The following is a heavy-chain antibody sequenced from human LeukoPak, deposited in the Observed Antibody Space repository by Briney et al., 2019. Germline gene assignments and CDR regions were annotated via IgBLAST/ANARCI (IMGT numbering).Heavy chain of an antibody. CDR3: ARARIAAAGPDVGWFDP. CDR1: GGSISSGDYY. V-gene: IGHV4-61*08. Sequence: SETLSLTCTVSGGSISSGDYYWSWIRQPPGKGLEWIGYIYYSGSTNYNPSLKSRVTISVDTSKNQFSLKLSSVTAADTAVYYCARARIAAAGPDVGWFDPWGQGTLVTVSS. J-gene: IGHJ5*02. CDR2: IYYSGST. D-gene: IGHD6-13*01.